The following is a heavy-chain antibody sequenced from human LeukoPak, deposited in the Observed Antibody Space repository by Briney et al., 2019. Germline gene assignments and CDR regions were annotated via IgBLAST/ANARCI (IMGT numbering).Heavy chain of an antibody. V-gene: IGHV3-74*01. CDR2: IESDGSST. J-gene: IGHJ4*02. CDR3: ARDGDAPMTDFDY. Sequence: GGSLRLSCAASGFTFRTYWMNWVRQAPGKGLVWVSRIESDGSSTSYADSVKGRFTISRDNAANTLYLQMNSLRAEDTAVYYCARDGDAPMTDFDYWGQGTLVTVSS. D-gene: IGHD2-21*02. CDR1: GFTFRTYW.